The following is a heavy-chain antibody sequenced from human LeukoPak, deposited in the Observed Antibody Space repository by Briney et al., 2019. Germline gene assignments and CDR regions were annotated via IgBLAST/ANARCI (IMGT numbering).Heavy chain of an antibody. CDR2: INPNSGGT. J-gene: IGHJ4*02. CDR3: ARGRYSSSWYFRFDY. CDR1: GYTFTGYY. V-gene: IGHV1-2*02. D-gene: IGHD6-13*01. Sequence: GASVKVSCKASGYTFTGYYMHWVRQAPGQGLEWMGWINPNSGGTNYAQKFQGRVTMTTDTSISTAYMELSRLRSDDTALYYCARGRYSSSWYFRFDYWGQGTLVTVSS.